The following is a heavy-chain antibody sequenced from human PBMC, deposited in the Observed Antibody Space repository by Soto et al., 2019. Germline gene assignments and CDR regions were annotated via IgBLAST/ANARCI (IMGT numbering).Heavy chain of an antibody. CDR2: ISGSGGST. D-gene: IGHD3-9*01. CDR1: GFTFSSYA. J-gene: IGHJ6*02. Sequence: GVSLRLSCAASGFTFSSYAMSWVRQAPGKGPGSVPAISGSGGSTYYADSVKGRFTISRDNSKNTLYLQMNSLRAEDTAVYYCAKEGYYDILTGYYGRHYYGMDVWGQGTTVTVSS. V-gene: IGHV3-23*01. CDR3: AKEGYYDILTGYYGRHYYGMDV.